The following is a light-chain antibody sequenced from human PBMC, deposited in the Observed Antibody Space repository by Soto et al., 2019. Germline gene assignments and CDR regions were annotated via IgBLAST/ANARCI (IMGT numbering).Light chain of an antibody. CDR3: QQYGSSPRT. V-gene: IGKV3-20*01. CDR1: QSVSSSY. Sequence: EIVLTQSPGTLSLSPGERATLSCRASQSVSSSYLAWYQQKPGQAPRLLIYGASSRATGIPDRFSGSGSGTDFTLTIRRLEPEDFAVYYCQQYGSSPRTFGQWTKVDI. J-gene: IGKJ1*01. CDR2: GAS.